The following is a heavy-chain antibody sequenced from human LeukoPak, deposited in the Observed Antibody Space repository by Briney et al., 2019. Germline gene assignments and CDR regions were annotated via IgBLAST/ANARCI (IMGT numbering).Heavy chain of an antibody. Sequence: SETLSLTCAVSGGSISSSNWWSWVPQPPGKGLEWIGEIYHSGSTNYNPSLKSRVTISVDKSKNQFSLELSSVTAADTAVYYCARDGRIRGYCSSSCHSVDAFDIWGQGTMVTVSS. CDR1: GGSISSSNW. CDR3: ARDGRIRGYCSSSCHSVDAFDI. J-gene: IGHJ3*02. CDR2: IYHSGST. D-gene: IGHD2-2*01. V-gene: IGHV4-4*02.